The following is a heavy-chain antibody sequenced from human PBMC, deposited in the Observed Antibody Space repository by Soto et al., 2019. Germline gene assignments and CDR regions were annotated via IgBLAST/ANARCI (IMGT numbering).Heavy chain of an antibody. CDR2: ISAGGIST. V-gene: IGHV3-23*01. CDR1: GFTFGTYT. D-gene: IGHD4-17*01. Sequence: GGSLRLSCTASGFTFGTYTMSWVRQAPGKGLEWVSSISAGGISTYFADSVKGRFTISRDNSQNTLYLQMDSLRAEDTAVYFCAADYGDYPDAFDIWGQGTMVTVSS. J-gene: IGHJ3*02. CDR3: AADYGDYPDAFDI.